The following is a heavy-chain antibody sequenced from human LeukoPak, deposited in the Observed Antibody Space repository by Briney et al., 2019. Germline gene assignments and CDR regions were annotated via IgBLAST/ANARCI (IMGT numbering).Heavy chain of an antibody. CDR1: GGTFSSYA. Sequence: ASVKVSCKASGGTFSSYAISWVRQAPGQGLEWMGGIIPIFGTANYAQKFQGRVTITADKSTSTAYMELSSLRSEDTAVYYCARYYYYGSGSYYNSDYYYYGMDVWAKGPRSPSPQ. J-gene: IGHJ6*04. V-gene: IGHV1-69*06. CDR2: IIPIFGTA. D-gene: IGHD3-10*01. CDR3: ARYYYYGSGSYYNSDYYYYGMDV.